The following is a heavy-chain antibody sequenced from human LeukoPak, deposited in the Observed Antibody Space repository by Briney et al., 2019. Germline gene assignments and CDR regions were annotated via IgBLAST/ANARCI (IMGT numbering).Heavy chain of an antibody. CDR2: MNPNSGNT. V-gene: IGHV1-8*01. D-gene: IGHD1-26*01. CDR3: ARAPEWGKAYYYYYMDV. J-gene: IGHJ6*03. Sequence: ASVKVSCKASGYTFTSYDINWVRQAPGQGLEWMGWMNPNSGNTGYAQKFQGRVTMTRNTSISTAYMELSSLRSEDTAVYYCARAPEWGKAYYYYYMDVWGKGTTVTVSS. CDR1: GYTFTSYD.